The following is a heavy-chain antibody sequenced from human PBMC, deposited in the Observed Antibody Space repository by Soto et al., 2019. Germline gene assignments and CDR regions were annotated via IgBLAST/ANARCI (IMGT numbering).Heavy chain of an antibody. CDR3: AREIDGYNFFDY. J-gene: IGHJ4*02. V-gene: IGHV1-46*01. D-gene: IGHD5-12*01. CDR2: INPSGDSR. Sequence: CKERGLGLGGYFMCWVQQAPGQGLEWMGIINPSGDSRNYAQKFQGRVTMTTDTSTNTAYMELRSLRSDDTAVYYCAREIDGYNFFDYWGQGTLVTVSS. CDR1: GLGLGGYF.